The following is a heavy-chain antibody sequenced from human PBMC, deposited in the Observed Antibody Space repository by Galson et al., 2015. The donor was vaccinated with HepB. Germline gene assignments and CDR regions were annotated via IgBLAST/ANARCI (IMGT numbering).Heavy chain of an antibody. CDR2: INSDGSST. Sequence: SLRLSCAASGFTFSSYWMHWVRQAPGKGLVWASRINSDGSSTSYADSVKGRFTISRDNAKNTLYLQMNSLRAEDTAVYYCAREISVVPARAFDIWGQGTMVTVSS. V-gene: IGHV3-74*01. CDR3: AREISVVPARAFDI. D-gene: IGHD2-2*01. J-gene: IGHJ3*02. CDR1: GFTFSSYW.